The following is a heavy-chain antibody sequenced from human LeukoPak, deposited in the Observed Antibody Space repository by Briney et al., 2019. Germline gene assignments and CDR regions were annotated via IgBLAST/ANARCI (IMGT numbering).Heavy chain of an antibody. Sequence: SGGSLRLSCAASGFTFSSYAMSWVRQAPGKGLEWVSAISGSGGSTYYADSVKGRFTISRDNSKNTLYLQMNSLRAEDTAVYYCARFPFGITTYYYYYMDVWGKGTTVTVSS. V-gene: IGHV3-23*01. CDR1: GFTFSSYA. J-gene: IGHJ6*03. CDR2: ISGSGGST. CDR3: ARFPFGITTYYYYYMDV. D-gene: IGHD3-16*01.